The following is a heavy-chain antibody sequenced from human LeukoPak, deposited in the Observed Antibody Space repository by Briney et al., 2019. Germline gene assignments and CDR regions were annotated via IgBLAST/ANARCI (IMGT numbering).Heavy chain of an antibody. J-gene: IGHJ4*02. CDR2: INPNSGGT. Sequence: ASVKVSCKASGYTFTGYYMHWVRQAPGQGLEWMGWINPNSGGTNYAQKFQGRVAMTRDTSISTAYMELSRLRSDDTAVYYYARDHSGYYDSSGYYYDDYWGQGTLVTVSS. D-gene: IGHD3-22*01. CDR1: GYTFTGYY. V-gene: IGHV1-2*02. CDR3: ARDHSGYYDSSGYYYDDY.